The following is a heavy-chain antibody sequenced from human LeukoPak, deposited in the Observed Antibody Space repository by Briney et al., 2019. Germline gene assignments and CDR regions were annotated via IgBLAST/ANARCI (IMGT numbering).Heavy chain of an antibody. J-gene: IGHJ4*02. CDR1: GFTFSSYA. D-gene: IGHD1-26*01. V-gene: IGHV3-23*01. CDR3: AKDRLYSGSYFDY. Sequence: SGGSLRLSCAASGFTFSSYAMSWVRQAPGKGLEWVSAISGSGGSTYYADSVRGRFTISRDNSKNTLYLQMNSLSAEDTAVYHCAKDRLYSGSYFDYWGQGTLVTVSS. CDR2: ISGSGGST.